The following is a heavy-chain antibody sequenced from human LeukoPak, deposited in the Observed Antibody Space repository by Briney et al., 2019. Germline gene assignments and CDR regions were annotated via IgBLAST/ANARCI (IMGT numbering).Heavy chain of an antibody. Sequence: PGGSLRLSCAASGFTFSSYAMSWVRQAPGKGLEWVSAISGSGGSTYYADSVKGRFTISRDNSKNTLYLQMNSLSDEDTAVYYCAKDQRSKPSPLDYWGQGTLVTVSS. CDR3: AKDQRSKPSPLDY. J-gene: IGHJ4*02. D-gene: IGHD1-26*01. CDR1: GFTFSSYA. CDR2: ISGSGGST. V-gene: IGHV3-23*01.